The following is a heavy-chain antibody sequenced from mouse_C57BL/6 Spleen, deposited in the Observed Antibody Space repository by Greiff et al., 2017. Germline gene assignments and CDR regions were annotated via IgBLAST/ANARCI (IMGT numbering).Heavy chain of an antibody. CDR1: GYTFTSYW. CDR3: ARWGPTQGFAY. J-gene: IGHJ3*01. CDR2: IDPSDSYT. V-gene: IGHV1-50*01. D-gene: IGHD2-10*01. Sequence: QVHVKQPGAELVKPGASVKLSCKASGYTFTSYWMQWVKQRPGQGLEWIGEIDPSDSYTNYNQKFKGKATLTVDTSSSTAYMQLSSLTSEDSAVYYCARWGPTQGFAYWGQGTLVTVSA.